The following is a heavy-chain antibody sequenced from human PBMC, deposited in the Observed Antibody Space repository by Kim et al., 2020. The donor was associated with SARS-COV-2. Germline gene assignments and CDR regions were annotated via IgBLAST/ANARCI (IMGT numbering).Heavy chain of an antibody. J-gene: IGHJ6*02. CDR1: GFTFSSYW. V-gene: IGHV3-7*03. Sequence: GGSLRLSCAASGFTFSSYWINWLRQAPGKGLEWVANIKSDGSEQYYVDSVKGRFTISRDNAKKSVSLQMHILRVEDTAVYYCARDNGTFRGGDYYYGMDIWGQGTTVTVSS. CDR3: ARDNGTFRGGDYYYGMDI. CDR2: IKSDGSEQ.